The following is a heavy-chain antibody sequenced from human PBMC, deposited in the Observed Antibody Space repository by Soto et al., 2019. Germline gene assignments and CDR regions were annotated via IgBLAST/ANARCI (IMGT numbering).Heavy chain of an antibody. CDR1: GYSFTIYW. V-gene: IGHV5-51*01. CDR2: IYPGDSDT. D-gene: IGHD2-2*01. Sequence: GESLKISCKGSGYSFTIYWIGWVRQMPGKGLEWMGIIYPGDSDTRYSPSFQGQVTISADKSISTAYLQWSSLKASDTAMYYCARLGDCSSTSCSYGMDVWGQGTTVTVSS. CDR3: ARLGDCSSTSCSYGMDV. J-gene: IGHJ6*02.